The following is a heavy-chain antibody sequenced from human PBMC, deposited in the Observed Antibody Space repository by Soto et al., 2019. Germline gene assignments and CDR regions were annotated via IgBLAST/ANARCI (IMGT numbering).Heavy chain of an antibody. D-gene: IGHD6-13*01. J-gene: IGHJ3*02. CDR3: AKGGIADPFYI. CDR2: ISGSGGST. Sequence: EVQLLESGGGLVQPGGSLRLSCAASGFTFSSYAMSWVRQAPGKGLEWVSAISGSGGSTYYADSVKVRFTISRDNTKNTLYLQRNTLRAEDTAVYYCAKGGIADPFYIWGQGTMVTVSS. CDR1: GFTFSSYA. V-gene: IGHV3-23*01.